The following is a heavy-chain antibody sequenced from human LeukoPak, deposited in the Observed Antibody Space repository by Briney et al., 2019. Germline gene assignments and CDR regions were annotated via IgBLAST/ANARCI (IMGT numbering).Heavy chain of an antibody. J-gene: IGHJ6*03. CDR3: ARAYCTNGVCPKYYYYYMDV. V-gene: IGHV1-2*06. D-gene: IGHD2-8*01. Sequence: GVSVKVSCKASGYTFTGYYMHWVRQAPGQGLEWMGRINPNSGGTNYAQKFQGRVTMTRDTSISTAYMELSRLRSDDTAVYYCARAYCTNGVCPKYYYYYMDVWGKGTTVTVSS. CDR2: INPNSGGT. CDR1: GYTFTGYY.